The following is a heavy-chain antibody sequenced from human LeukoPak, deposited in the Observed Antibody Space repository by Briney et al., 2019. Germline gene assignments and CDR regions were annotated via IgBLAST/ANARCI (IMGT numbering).Heavy chain of an antibody. J-gene: IGHJ3*02. CDR3: ATRYCSGGSCYSRDALDI. D-gene: IGHD2-15*01. CDR2: IYSGGST. V-gene: IGHV3-53*01. CDR1: GFTVSSNY. Sequence: GGSLRLSCAASGFTVSSNYMSWVRQAPGKGLEWVSVIYSGGSTYYADSVKGRFTISRDNSKNTLYLQMNSLRAEDTAVYYCATRYCSGGSCYSRDALDIWGQGTMVTVSS.